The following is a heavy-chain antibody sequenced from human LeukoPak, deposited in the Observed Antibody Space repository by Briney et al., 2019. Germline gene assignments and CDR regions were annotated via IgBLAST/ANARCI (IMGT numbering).Heavy chain of an antibody. CDR3: ARVGCSSTSCYEYFQH. D-gene: IGHD2-2*01. V-gene: IGHV1-2*02. J-gene: IGHJ1*01. Sequence: GASVKVSCKASGYTFTGYYMHWVRRAPGQGLEWMGWINPNSGGTNYAQKFQGRVTMTRETSISTAYMELSRLRSDDTAVYYCARVGCSSTSCYEYFQHWGQGTLVTVSS. CDR1: GYTFTGYY. CDR2: INPNSGGT.